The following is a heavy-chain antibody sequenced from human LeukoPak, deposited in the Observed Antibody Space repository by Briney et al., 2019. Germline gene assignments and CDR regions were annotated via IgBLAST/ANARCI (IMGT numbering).Heavy chain of an antibody. CDR3: AKKPATIKFPFDI. CDR2: ISITGDYT. J-gene: IGHJ4*02. V-gene: IGHV3-23*01. CDR1: GFSFSTYD. Sequence: GGSLRLSCVGSGFSFSTYDMGWVRQTPGKGLEWVSAISITGDYTEDADSVKGRFTISRDNSQNTLFLQMHSLRAEDTAVYYCAKKPATIKFPFDIWGQGTLVTVS. D-gene: IGHD5-24*01.